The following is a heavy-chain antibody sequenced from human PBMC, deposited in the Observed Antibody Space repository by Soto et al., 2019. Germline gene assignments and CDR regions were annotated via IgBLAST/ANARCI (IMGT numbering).Heavy chain of an antibody. CDR2: ISATGGGT. CDR3: AKDRRAGGNSAFYFDF. CDR1: GFSFSTHG. Sequence: PGGSLRLSCAASGFSFSTHGLHWVRQAPGKGLEWVAVISATGGGTYYADSVKGRFTISRDNSHNTPYLQVHSLTAEDTAVYYCAKDRRAGGNSAFYFDFWGQGAQVTVSS. J-gene: IGHJ4*02. V-gene: IGHV3-23*01. D-gene: IGHD3-16*01.